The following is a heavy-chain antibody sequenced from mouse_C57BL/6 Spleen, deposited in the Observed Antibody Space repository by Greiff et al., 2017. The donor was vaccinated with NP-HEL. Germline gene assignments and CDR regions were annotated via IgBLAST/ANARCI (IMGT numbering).Heavy chain of an antibody. CDR3: AREGGVTGYYAMDY. V-gene: IGHV3-6*01. J-gene: IGHJ4*01. CDR2: ISYDGSN. Sequence: VQLQQSGPGLVKPSQSLSLTCSVTGYSITSGYYWNWIRQFPGNKLEWMGYISYDGSNNYNPSLKNRISITRDTSKNQFFLKLNSVTTEDTATYYCAREGGVTGYYAMDYWGQGTSVTVSS. CDR1: GYSITSGYY. D-gene: IGHD2-13*01.